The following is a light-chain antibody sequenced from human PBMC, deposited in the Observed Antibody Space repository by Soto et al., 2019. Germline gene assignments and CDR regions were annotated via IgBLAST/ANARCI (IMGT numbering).Light chain of an antibody. J-gene: IGLJ3*02. Sequence: QAVVTQAPSFSVSPGETVTLTCGLSSGSVSTSYYPSWYQQTPGQPPRTLIYNTDTRSSGVPDRFSGSILGNKAALTITGAQADDECVYYCVLYMGGGISLFGGGTKLTVL. CDR3: VLYMGGGISL. V-gene: IGLV8-61*01. CDR2: NTD. CDR1: SGSVSTSYY.